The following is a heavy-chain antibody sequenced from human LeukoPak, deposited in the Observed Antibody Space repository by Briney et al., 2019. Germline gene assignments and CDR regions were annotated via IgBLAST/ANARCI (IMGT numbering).Heavy chain of an antibody. CDR3: AGLGSTVEGRIDP. CDR2: ISTDSGDT. CDR1: GYHFTGYH. J-gene: IGHJ5*02. V-gene: IGHV1-2*02. D-gene: IGHD2-15*01. Sequence: ASVTVSCTASGYHFTGYHVHWVRQAPGQGLEWMGRISTDSGDTNIAQKFQGRVTMTRDTSINTAYMELSRLTSDDTAVYYCAGLGSTVEGRIDPWGQGTPVTVSS.